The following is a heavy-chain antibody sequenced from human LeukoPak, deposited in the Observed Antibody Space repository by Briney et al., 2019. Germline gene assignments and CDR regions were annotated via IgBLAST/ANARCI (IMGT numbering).Heavy chain of an antibody. CDR3: AKGASVGTTSFFDY. D-gene: IGHD1-26*01. J-gene: IGHJ4*02. V-gene: IGHV3-23*01. CDR2: IRSSGGST. Sequence: PGGSLRLSCAASGFTFSSYAMSWVRQAPGKGLEWVSSIRSSGGSTFYADSVRGRFTISRDNSKNTLYLQINSLRAEDTAVYYCAKGASVGTTSFFDYWGQGTLVTVSS. CDR1: GFTFSSYA.